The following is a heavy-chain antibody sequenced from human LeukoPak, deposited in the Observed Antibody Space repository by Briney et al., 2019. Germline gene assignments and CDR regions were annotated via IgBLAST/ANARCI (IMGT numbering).Heavy chain of an antibody. CDR3: ARGQGYYGDYSVRVLRNFRAAFDI. Sequence: SETLSLTCAVYGGSFSGYYWSWIRQPPGKGLEWIGEINHSGSTNYNPSLKSRVTISVDTSKNQFSLKLSSVTAADTAVYYCARGQGYYGDYSVRVLRNFRAAFDIWGQGTMVTVSS. J-gene: IGHJ3*02. V-gene: IGHV4-34*01. CDR2: INHSGST. CDR1: GGSFSGYY. D-gene: IGHD4-17*01.